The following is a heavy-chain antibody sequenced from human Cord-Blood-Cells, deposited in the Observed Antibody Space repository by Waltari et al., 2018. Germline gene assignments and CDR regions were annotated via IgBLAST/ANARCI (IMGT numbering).Heavy chain of an antibody. CDR3: ARHPDYGDYVSYYFDY. CDR1: GGSISSSSYY. Sequence: HLQLQESGPGLVKPSETLSLTCTVSGGSISSSSYYWGWIRQPPGKGLEWIGSIYYSGSHSYNPSLKSRVTISVDTSKNQFSLKLSSVTAADTAVYYCARHPDYGDYVSYYFDYWGQGTLVTVSS. V-gene: IGHV4-39*01. J-gene: IGHJ4*02. CDR2: IYYSGSH. D-gene: IGHD4-17*01.